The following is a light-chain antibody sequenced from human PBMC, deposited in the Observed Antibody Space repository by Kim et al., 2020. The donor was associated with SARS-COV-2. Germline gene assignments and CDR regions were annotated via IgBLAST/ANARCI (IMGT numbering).Light chain of an antibody. CDR1: QSVSTN. J-gene: IGKJ2*01. CDR3: QQYNNWPYT. CDR2: GAS. V-gene: IGKV3-15*01. Sequence: VSPGQRATLSCRAGQSVSTNLAWFQQKPGRAPGLLIYGASTRANAIPTRFRGSGSGTEFTLTISSLQSEDFAIYYCQQYNNWPYTFGQGTKLEI.